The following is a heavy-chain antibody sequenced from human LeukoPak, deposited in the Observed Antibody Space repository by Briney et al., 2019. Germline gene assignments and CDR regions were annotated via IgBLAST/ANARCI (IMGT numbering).Heavy chain of an antibody. CDR2: INHSGST. V-gene: IGHV4-34*01. J-gene: IGHJ4*02. D-gene: IGHD3-10*01. CDR3: ARTPGKRFTMVRGVFDY. CDR1: GGSFSGYY. Sequence: SETLSLTCAVYGGSFSGYYWSWIRQPPGKGLEWIGEINHSGSTNYNPSLKSRVTISVDTSKNQFSLKLSSVTAADAAVYYCARTPGKRFTMVRGVFDYWGQGTLVTVSS.